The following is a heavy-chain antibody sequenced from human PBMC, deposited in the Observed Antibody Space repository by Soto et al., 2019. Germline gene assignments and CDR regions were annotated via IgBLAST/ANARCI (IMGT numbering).Heavy chain of an antibody. Sequence: PGESLEISCKGYGYSFTTYWIGWVRQMPGKGLEWMGIIYPGYSDTRYSPSFQGQVTISADKSICTAYLQWSSLKASDTAMYYCAVWYYSDSSGYKGYYFDYWGQGTLVTVSS. CDR3: AVWYYSDSSGYKGYYFDY. CDR1: GYSFTTYW. J-gene: IGHJ4*02. D-gene: IGHD3-22*01. CDR2: IYPGYSDT. V-gene: IGHV5-51*01.